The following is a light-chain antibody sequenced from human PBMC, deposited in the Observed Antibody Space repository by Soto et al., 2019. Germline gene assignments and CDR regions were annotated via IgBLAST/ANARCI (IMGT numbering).Light chain of an antibody. V-gene: IGKV3-11*01. CDR2: YTS. J-gene: IGKJ1*01. CDR1: QYVGTR. CDR3: HQRQSWPRT. Sequence: EIVLTQSPATLSSSPGETATLSCRASQYVGTRLAWYQHKPGQAPRLLIYYTSNRATGIPARFSGSGSGTDFTLTINSLAPEDFAIYYYHQRQSWPRTFGQGTKVEIK.